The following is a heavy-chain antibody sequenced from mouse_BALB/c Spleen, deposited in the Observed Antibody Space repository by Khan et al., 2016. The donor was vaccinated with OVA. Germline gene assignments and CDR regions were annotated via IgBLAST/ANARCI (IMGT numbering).Heavy chain of an antibody. D-gene: IGHD2-14*01. CDR3: ARSYYRYDGYYAMDY. CDR2: IWGGGGT. CDR1: GFSLSRYN. J-gene: IGHJ4*01. Sequence: VQLQESGPGLVAPSQSLSITYTVSGFSLSRYNIHWVRQPPGKSLEWLGMIWGGGGTDYNSTLKIRLSISKDNSKSQVFLKMNSLQTDDTAMYYCARSYYRYDGYYAMDYWGQGTSVTVSS. V-gene: IGHV2-6-4*01.